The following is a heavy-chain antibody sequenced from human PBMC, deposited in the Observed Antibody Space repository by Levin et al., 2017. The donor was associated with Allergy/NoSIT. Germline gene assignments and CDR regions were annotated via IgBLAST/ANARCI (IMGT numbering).Heavy chain of an antibody. Sequence: GGSLRLSCAASEFTFNNFAMSWVRQAPGKGLEWVSSISGGGDTTYYADSVKGRFTVSRDRSKNTLYLQMNSLRVEDTAVYYCAKALLPTSLNMVFADWGQGTLVSVSS. CDR1: EFTFNNFA. CDR2: ISGGGDTT. CDR3: AKALLPTSLNMVFAD. V-gene: IGHV3-23*01. D-gene: IGHD4/OR15-4a*01. J-gene: IGHJ4*02.